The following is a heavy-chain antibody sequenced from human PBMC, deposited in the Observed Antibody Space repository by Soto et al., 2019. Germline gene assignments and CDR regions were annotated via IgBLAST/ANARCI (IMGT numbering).Heavy chain of an antibody. J-gene: IGHJ3*01. CDR1: RFTFSDQY. CDR3: TRGYSSVSIYAFDV. CDR2: IANKAHSYTT. V-gene: IGHV3-72*01. Sequence: EVEMVESGGGLVQPGGSLRLPCAASRFTFSDQYIDWVRQAPGKGLEWVGRIANKAHSYTTEYAASVKGRFTISRDDSKNSVSLEMNSLKTEDTAVYHCTRGYSSVSIYAFDVWGQGTTVTVSS. D-gene: IGHD2-21*01.